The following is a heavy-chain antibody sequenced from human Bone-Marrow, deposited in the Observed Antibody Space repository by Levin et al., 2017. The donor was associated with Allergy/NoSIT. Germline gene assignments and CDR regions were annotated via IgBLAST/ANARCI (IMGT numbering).Heavy chain of an antibody. CDR2: IYHSGST. D-gene: IGHD6-13*01. V-gene: IGHV4-4*02. Sequence: SSETLSLTCAVSGGSISSSNWWSWVRQPPGKGLEWIGEIYHSGSTNYNPSLKSRVTISVDKSKNQFSLKLSSVTAADTAVYYCARVPRIAAAGKAIYFDYWGQGTLVTVSS. CDR3: ARVPRIAAAGKAIYFDY. CDR1: GGSISSSNW. J-gene: IGHJ4*02.